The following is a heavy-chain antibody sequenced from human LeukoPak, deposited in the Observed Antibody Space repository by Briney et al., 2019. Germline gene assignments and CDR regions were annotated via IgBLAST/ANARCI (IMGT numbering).Heavy chain of an antibody. J-gene: IGHJ4*02. Sequence: SETLSLTCAVYGGSFSGYYWSWIRQPPGKGLEWIGEINHSGSTNYNPSLKSRVTISVDTSKNQFSLKLSSVTAADTAVYYCARPFDYWGQGTLVTVPS. CDR2: INHSGST. V-gene: IGHV4-34*01. CDR3: ARPFDY. CDR1: GGSFSGYY.